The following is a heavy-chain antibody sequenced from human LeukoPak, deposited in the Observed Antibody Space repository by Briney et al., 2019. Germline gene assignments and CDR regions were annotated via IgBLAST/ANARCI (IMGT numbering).Heavy chain of an antibody. CDR1: GYTFTRYY. J-gene: IGHJ3*02. V-gene: IGHV1-2*04. CDR3: ARYLRGRGIAGTPDAFDI. Sequence: ASVKVSCKASGYTFTRYYMHWVRQAPGQGLEWMGWINPNSGGTNYAQKFQGWVTMTRDTSISTAYMELRRLRSDDTAVYYCARYLRGRGIAGTPDAFDIWGEGTMGTVSS. D-gene: IGHD6-13*01. CDR2: INPNSGGT.